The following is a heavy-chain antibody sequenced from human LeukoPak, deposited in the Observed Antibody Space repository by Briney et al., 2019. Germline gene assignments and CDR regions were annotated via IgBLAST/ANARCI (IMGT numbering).Heavy chain of an antibody. D-gene: IGHD3-22*01. CDR2: ISSSGSTI. Sequence: GGFLRLSCAASGFTFSDYYMSWIRQAPGKGLEWVSYISSSGSTIYYADSVKGRFTIPRDNAKNSLYLQMNSLRAEDTAVYYCAREGTYYYDSSGYDYWGQGTLVTVSS. CDR1: GFTFSDYY. V-gene: IGHV3-11*01. J-gene: IGHJ4*02. CDR3: AREGTYYYDSSGYDY.